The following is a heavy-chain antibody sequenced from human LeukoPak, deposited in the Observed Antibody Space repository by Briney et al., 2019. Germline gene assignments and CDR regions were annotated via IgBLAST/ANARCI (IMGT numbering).Heavy chain of an antibody. V-gene: IGHV3-9*03. CDR1: GFSFHDYA. CDR2: INWNSGTV. Sequence: LRLSCAASGFSFHDYAMHWVRQAPGKGLEWVSGINWNSGTVDYADAMKGRFTISRDNAKNSVYLQMTSLRPEDMALYYCAKGGGSLIPYYFDSWGQGTLVTVSS. J-gene: IGHJ4*02. D-gene: IGHD1-26*01. CDR3: AKGGGSLIPYYFDS.